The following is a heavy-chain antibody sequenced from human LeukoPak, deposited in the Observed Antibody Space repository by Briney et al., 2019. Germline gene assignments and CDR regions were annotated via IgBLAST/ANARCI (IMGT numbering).Heavy chain of an antibody. J-gene: IGHJ5*02. V-gene: IGHV4-39*01. Sequence: SETLSLTCTVSGVSISGSSYFWGWSRQPPGKGLEWIGSIYYSGSTYYNPSPKIRVTISVDTSKNQSSLKLSSVTAADTAVYSCARHSGPWGQGTLVTVSS. CDR1: GVSISGSSYF. CDR2: IYYSGST. CDR3: ARHSGP.